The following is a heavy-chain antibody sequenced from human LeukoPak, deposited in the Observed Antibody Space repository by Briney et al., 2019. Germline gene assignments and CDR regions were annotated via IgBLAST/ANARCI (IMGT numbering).Heavy chain of an antibody. J-gene: IGHJ5*02. D-gene: IGHD3-10*01. V-gene: IGHV3-66*02. CDR1: GFTVSNDY. Sequence: GGSLGLSCAASGFTVSNDYMAWVRQAPGRGLEWVSLIYGDGTTFYTDSVKGRFTISRDNFKNTLYLQMSSLRPEDTALYYCARDRAGAQSWVALDPWGQGTLATVSS. CDR3: ARDRAGAQSWVALDP. CDR2: IYGDGTT.